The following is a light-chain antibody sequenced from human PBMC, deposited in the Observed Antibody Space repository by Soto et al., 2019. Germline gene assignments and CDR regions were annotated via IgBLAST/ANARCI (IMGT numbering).Light chain of an antibody. CDR1: QSVSSN. J-gene: IGKJ5*01. V-gene: IGKV3-11*01. CDR2: DTS. CDR3: QQRTNRPPIT. Sequence: EIVMTQSPATLSVSPGERATLSCRVSQSVSSNLAWYQQKPGQAPRLLIFDTSNRATGIPARFSGSGSGTDFTLTISGLEPEDFAVYYCQQRTNRPPITFGQGTRLEIK.